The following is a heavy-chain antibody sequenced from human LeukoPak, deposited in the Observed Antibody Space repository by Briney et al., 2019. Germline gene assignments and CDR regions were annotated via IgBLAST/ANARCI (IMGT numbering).Heavy chain of an antibody. Sequence: GGSLRLSCAASGFTFSDYYMSWIRQAPGKGLEWVSYISSSGSTIYYADSVKGRFTISRDNAKNSLYLQMNSLRAEDTAVYYCAPSSLTFSNGWYGYWGQGTLVTVSS. V-gene: IGHV3-11*04. J-gene: IGHJ4*02. D-gene: IGHD6-19*01. CDR3: APSSLTFSNGWYGY. CDR2: ISSSGSTI. CDR1: GFTFSDYY.